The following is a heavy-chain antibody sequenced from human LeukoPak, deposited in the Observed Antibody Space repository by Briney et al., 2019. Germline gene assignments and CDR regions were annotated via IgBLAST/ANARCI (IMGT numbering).Heavy chain of an antibody. CDR2: ISGSGGST. Sequence: GGSLRLSCAASGFTFSSYGMSWVRQAPGKGLEWVSAISGSGGSTYYADSVKGRFTISRDNSKNTLYLQMNSLRAEDTAVYYCAKDGPTAYYYDSTSPYFDYWGQGTLVTVSS. CDR1: GFTFSSYG. V-gene: IGHV3-23*01. D-gene: IGHD3-22*01. CDR3: AKDGPTAYYYDSTSPYFDY. J-gene: IGHJ4*02.